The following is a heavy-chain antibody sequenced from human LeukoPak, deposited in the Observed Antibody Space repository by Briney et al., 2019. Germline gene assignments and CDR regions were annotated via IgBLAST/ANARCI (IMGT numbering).Heavy chain of an antibody. J-gene: IGHJ4*02. Sequence: SETLSLTCAVYGGSFSGYYWNWIRQPPGKGLEWIGEINHSGSTNYNASLKSRVTISVDTSKNQFSLKLSSVTAADTAVYYCVRGTVERYSNYGDWGQGTLVTVSS. V-gene: IGHV4-34*01. CDR3: VRGTVERYSNYGD. D-gene: IGHD4-11*01. CDR2: INHSGST. CDR1: GGSFSGYY.